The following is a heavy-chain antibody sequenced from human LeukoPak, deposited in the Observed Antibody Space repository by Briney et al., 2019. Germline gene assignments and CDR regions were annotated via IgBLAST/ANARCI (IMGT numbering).Heavy chain of an antibody. J-gene: IGHJ4*02. D-gene: IGHD2-2*02. Sequence: ASVKVSCKASGGTFSSYAISWVRQAPAQGLEWMGWINPNRGGTNYAQQFQGRVTMTRDTSISTAYMELSRLRSDDTAVYYCARNGNVVVPAAIGYWGQGTLVTVSS. CDR1: GGTFSSYA. V-gene: IGHV1-2*02. CDR2: INPNRGGT. CDR3: ARNGNVVVPAAIGY.